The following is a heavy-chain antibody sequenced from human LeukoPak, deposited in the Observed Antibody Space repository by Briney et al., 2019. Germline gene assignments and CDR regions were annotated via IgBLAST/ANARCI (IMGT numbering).Heavy chain of an antibody. CDR1: HGSIATHSYF. CDR3: VRGVSNDWYFDL. Sequence: SETLSLTCTVSHGSIATHSYFWGWLRQPPGKGLEFVASVQYSGFGYKSPSLRSRVAVSTDTSKNQFSLRLESVTAADTAVYFCVRGVSNDWYFDLWGSGTLISISS. J-gene: IGHJ2*01. CDR2: VQYSGFG. V-gene: IGHV4-39*07. D-gene: IGHD3-3*01.